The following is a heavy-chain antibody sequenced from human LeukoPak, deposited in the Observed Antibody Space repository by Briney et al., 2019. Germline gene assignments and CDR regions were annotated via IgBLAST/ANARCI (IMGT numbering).Heavy chain of an antibody. CDR1: GGSISSYY. CDR2: IYYSGST. V-gene: IGHV4-59*12. CDR3: ARVLRTLAVADS. J-gene: IGHJ4*02. D-gene: IGHD6-19*01. Sequence: SETLSLTCTVSGGSISSYYWSWIRQPPGKGLEWIGYIYYSGSTYYNPSLKSRVTISVDTSKNQFSLKLSSVTAADTAVYYCARVLRTLAVADSWGQGTLVTVSS.